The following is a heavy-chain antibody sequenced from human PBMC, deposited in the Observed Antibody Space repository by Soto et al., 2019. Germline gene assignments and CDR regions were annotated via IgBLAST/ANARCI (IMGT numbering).Heavy chain of an antibody. Sequence: QITLKESGPTRGKPTQTLTLTCTFSGFSLSTSGVGVGWIRQPPGKALEGLAVFYWDDDKRYSPSLKSRLTTTKDTAKNEVVLTMAYMDPLDTATYFCAHRGYMNGNWARGYFDYWGQGTLVTVSS. V-gene: IGHV2-5*02. CDR3: AHRGYMNGNWARGYFDY. J-gene: IGHJ4*02. D-gene: IGHD7-27*01. CDR1: GFSLSTSGVG. CDR2: FYWDDDK.